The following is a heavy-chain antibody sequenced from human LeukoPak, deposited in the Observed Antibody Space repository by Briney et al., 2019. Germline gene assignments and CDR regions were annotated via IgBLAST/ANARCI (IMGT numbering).Heavy chain of an antibody. Sequence: PGGSLRLSCAASGFTFSSYAMSWVRQAPGKGLEWVSAISGSGGSTYYADSVKGRFTISRDNSKNTLYLQMNSLRAEDTAVYYCAKDFRPSYYDFWSASDYWGQGTLVTVSS. CDR3: AKDFRPSYYDFWSASDY. CDR1: GFTFSSYA. CDR2: ISGSGGST. J-gene: IGHJ4*02. D-gene: IGHD3-3*01. V-gene: IGHV3-23*01.